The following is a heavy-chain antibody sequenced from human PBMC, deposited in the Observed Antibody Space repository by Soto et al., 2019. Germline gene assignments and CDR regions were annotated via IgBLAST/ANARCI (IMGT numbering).Heavy chain of an antibody. V-gene: IGHV1-69*06. Sequence: QVQLVQSGAEVKKPGSSVKVSCKASGGTFSSYAISWVRQAPGQGLEWMGGIIPIFGATNYAQKFQGRVTITADKSTSTAYMELSSLRSEDTAVYYCAREKESGSYRNAFDIWGQGTMVTVSS. CDR2: IIPIFGAT. D-gene: IGHD1-26*01. CDR3: AREKESGSYRNAFDI. CDR1: GGTFSSYA. J-gene: IGHJ3*02.